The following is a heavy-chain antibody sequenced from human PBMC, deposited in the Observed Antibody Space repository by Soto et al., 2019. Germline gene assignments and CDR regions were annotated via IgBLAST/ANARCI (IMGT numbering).Heavy chain of an antibody. V-gene: IGHV3-21*01. Sequence: PGGSLRLSCAASGFTFSSYSMNWVRQAPGKGLEWVSSISSSSSYIYYADSVKGRFTISRDNAKNSLYLQMNSLRAEDTAVYYCARDYYSGYDWVAFDYWGQGTLVTVSS. CDR2: ISSSSSYI. CDR3: ARDYYSGYDWVAFDY. J-gene: IGHJ4*02. CDR1: GFTFSSYS. D-gene: IGHD5-12*01.